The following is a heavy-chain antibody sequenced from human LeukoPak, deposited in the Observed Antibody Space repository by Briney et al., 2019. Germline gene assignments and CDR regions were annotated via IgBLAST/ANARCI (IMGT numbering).Heavy chain of an antibody. CDR3: ARSYDRSGHYYSRFDY. CDR2: IDWDDDK. Sequence: SGPTLANPTQTLTLTCTFSGFSLRTSGMCVSWIRQPPGKALEWLARIDWDDDKHYSKSLKTRLTISKGTSRNQVVLTMTNMDPVDTATYYCARSYDRSGHYYSRFDYWGQGTLVTVSS. CDR1: GFSLRTSGMC. D-gene: IGHD3-22*01. V-gene: IGHV2-70*11. J-gene: IGHJ4*02.